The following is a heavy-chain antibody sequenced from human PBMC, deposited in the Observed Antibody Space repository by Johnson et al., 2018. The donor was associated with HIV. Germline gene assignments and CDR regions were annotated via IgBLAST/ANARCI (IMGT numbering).Heavy chain of an antibody. D-gene: IGHD3-10*01. CDR1: GFTFSDYY. V-gene: IGHV3-11*04. CDR3: ASAPSGGVSLPDAFDI. Sequence: QMQLVESGGGLVKPGGSLRLSCAASGFTFSDYYMSWIRQAPGKGLEWVSYISSSGSNIYYADSLKGRFTTSRDNAKNSLYLQMNSLRAEDTAVYYCASAPSGGVSLPDAFDIWGQGTMVTVSS. CDR2: ISSSGSNI. J-gene: IGHJ3*02.